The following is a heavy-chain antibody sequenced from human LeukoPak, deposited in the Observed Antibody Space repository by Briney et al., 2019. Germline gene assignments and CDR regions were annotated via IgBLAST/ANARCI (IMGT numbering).Heavy chain of an antibody. CDR3: GVDYSYYYYGMDV. V-gene: IGHV3-30-3*01. Sequence: GGSLRLSCAASGFTFSSYAMHWVRQAPGKGLVWVAVISYDGSNKYYADSVKGRFTISRDNSKNTLYLQMNSLRAEDTAVYYCGVDYSYYYYGMDVWGQGTTVTVSS. CDR2: ISYDGSNK. CDR1: GFTFSSYA. J-gene: IGHJ6*02.